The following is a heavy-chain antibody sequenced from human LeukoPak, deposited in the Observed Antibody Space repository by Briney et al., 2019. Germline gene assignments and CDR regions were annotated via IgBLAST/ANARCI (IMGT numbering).Heavy chain of an antibody. V-gene: IGHV4-31*03. D-gene: IGHD1-1*01. J-gene: IGHJ5*02. CDR3: ARVTGTTSRWFDP. CDR2: IYYSGST. CDR1: GGSISSGGYY. Sequence: SETLSLTCTVSGGSISSGGYYWSWIRQHRGKGLEWIGYIYYSGSTYYNPSLKSRVTISVDTSKNQFSLKLSSVTAADTAVYYCARVTGTTSRWFDPWGQGTLVTVSS.